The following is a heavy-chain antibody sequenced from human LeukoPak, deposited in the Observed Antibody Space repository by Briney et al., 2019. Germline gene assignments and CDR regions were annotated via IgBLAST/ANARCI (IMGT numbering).Heavy chain of an antibody. CDR2: INPNSGGT. CDR1: GYTSTGYY. D-gene: IGHD6-13*01. CDR3: ARSGGAAGPMDI. J-gene: IGHJ3*02. Sequence: GASVKVSCKASGYTSTGYYMHWVRQAPGQGLEWMGWINPNSGGTNYAQKFRGRVTMTRDTSISTAYMELSRLRSDDTAVYYCARSGGAAGPMDIWGQGTMVTVSS. V-gene: IGHV1-2*02.